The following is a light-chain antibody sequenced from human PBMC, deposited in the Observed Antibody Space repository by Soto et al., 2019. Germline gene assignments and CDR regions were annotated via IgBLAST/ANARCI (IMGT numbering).Light chain of an antibody. J-gene: IGKJ5*01. CDR1: QSVSSN. V-gene: IGKV3-15*01. CDR3: QQYNDWPPIT. CDR2: DAS. Sequence: EIVMTQSPAPLSLSPGGRATLSCRASQSVSSNLAWYQQKPGQAPRLLIYDASTRATVIPARFSGSGSGTEFTLTISSLQSEDFAVYYCQQYNDWPPITFGQGTRLEIK.